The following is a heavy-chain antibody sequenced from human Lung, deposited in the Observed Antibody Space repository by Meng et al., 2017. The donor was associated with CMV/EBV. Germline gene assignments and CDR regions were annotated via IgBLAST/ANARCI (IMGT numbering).Heavy chain of an antibody. CDR3: ARDVYGGYDS. Sequence: KVYCKSSDYTFSEYDLQGVRQDPGQSLEGRGWIKVDSGNKKYSQNFQGRLTITKDTYATTAYTELSRLRSEDTAVYYCARDVYGGYDSWGQGTLVTVSS. CDR1: DYTFSEYD. D-gene: IGHD5-12*01. CDR2: IKVDSGNK. J-gene: IGHJ5*01. V-gene: IGHV1-3*01.